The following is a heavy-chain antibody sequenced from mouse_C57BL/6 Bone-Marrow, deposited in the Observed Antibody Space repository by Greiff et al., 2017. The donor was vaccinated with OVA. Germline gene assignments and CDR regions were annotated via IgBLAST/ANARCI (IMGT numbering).Heavy chain of an antibody. D-gene: IGHD4-1*01. J-gene: IGHJ2*01. Sequence: QVQLKQPGTELVKPGASVKLSCKASGYTFTSYWMHWVKQRPGQGLEWIGNINPSNGGTNYNEKFKSKATLTVDKSSSTAYMQLSSLTSEDSAVYYCARHPADWDGVDYWGQGTTLTVSS. CDR1: GYTFTSYW. CDR3: ARHPADWDGVDY. CDR2: INPSNGGT. V-gene: IGHV1-53*01.